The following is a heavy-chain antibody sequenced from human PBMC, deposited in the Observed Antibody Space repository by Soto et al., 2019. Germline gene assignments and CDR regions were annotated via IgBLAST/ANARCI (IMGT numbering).Heavy chain of an antibody. V-gene: IGHV3-23*01. J-gene: IGHJ6*02. CDR2: ITGTGGNT. CDR1: GFPLSTYG. Sequence: EVQLLESGGGLVQPGGSLRLSCAASGFPLSTYGMTWVRQAPGKGLEWVSAITGTGGNTYYVDSVKGRFTSSRDNSKNMLYLQGNSLRVEDTAVYYCARIRGYWYGLDVWGQGTTVTASS. CDR3: ARIRGYWYGLDV.